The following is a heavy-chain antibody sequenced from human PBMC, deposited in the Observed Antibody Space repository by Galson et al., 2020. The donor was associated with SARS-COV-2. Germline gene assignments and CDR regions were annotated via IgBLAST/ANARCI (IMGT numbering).Heavy chain of an antibody. Sequence: SQTLSLTCTVSGGSISSHYWSWIRQPPGKGLEWIGYIYYSGSTNYNPSLKSRVTISVDTSKNQFSLKLSSVTAADTAVYYCARGAEVYYYYYYMDVWGKGTTVTVSS. CDR2: IYYSGST. CDR1: GGSISSHY. CDR3: ARGAEVYYYYYYMDV. V-gene: IGHV4-59*11. J-gene: IGHJ6*03.